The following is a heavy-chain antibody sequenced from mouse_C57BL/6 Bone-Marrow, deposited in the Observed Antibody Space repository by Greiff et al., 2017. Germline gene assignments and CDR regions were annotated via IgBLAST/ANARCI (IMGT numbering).Heavy chain of an antibody. CDR1: GFSLTSYA. Sequence: VKLQESGPGLVAPSQSLSITCTVSGFSLTSYAISWVRQPPGKGLEWLGVIWTGGGTNYNSALKSRLSISKDNSKSQVFLKMNSLQNDDTARYYCARKGLDYGNWYFDVWGTGTTVTVSS. D-gene: IGHD1-1*01. CDR3: ARKGLDYGNWYFDV. CDR2: IWTGGGT. J-gene: IGHJ1*03. V-gene: IGHV2-9-1*01.